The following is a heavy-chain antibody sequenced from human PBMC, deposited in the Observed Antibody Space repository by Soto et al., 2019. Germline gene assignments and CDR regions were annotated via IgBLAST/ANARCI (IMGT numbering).Heavy chain of an antibody. Sequence: SETLSLTCTVSGGSISSGAYYWTWIRQYPGKGLEWIGYIYYSGSTYYNPSLKSRVTISVDTSKNQFSLKLSSVTAADTAVYYCARIKGGAAGNFDYWGKGTPVTVSS. CDR3: ARIKGGAAGNFDY. V-gene: IGHV4-31*03. CDR1: GGSISSGAYY. J-gene: IGHJ4*02. D-gene: IGHD6-13*01. CDR2: IYYSGST.